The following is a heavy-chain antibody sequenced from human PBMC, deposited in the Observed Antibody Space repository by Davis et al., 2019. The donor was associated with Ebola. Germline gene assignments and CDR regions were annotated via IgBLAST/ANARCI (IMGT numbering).Heavy chain of an antibody. Sequence: SGPTLVKPTQTLTLTCTFSGFSLSTSGVGVGWIRQPPGKALEWLALIYWDDDKRYSPSLKSRLTITKDTSKNQVVLKMTNMDPVDTATYYCAHRRRLRSRGYYYYGMDVWGQGTTVTVSS. V-gene: IGHV2-5*02. D-gene: IGHD4-17*01. CDR3: AHRRRLRSRGYYYYGMDV. CDR2: IYWDDDK. CDR1: GFSLSTSGVG. J-gene: IGHJ6*02.